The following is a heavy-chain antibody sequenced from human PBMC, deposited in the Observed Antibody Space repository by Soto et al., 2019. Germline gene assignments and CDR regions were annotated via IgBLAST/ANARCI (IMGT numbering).Heavy chain of an antibody. D-gene: IGHD3-22*01. V-gene: IGHV4-4*07. CDR1: GGSISSYY. J-gene: IGHJ5*02. Sequence: SETLSLTCTVSGGSISSYYWSWIRQPAGKGLEWIGRIYTIGSTNYNPSLKSRVTMSLDTSKNQFSLKLSSVTAADTAVYYCARDHYYYDRSAYTWFDPWGQGTLVTVSS. CDR3: ARDHYYYDRSAYTWFDP. CDR2: IYTIGST.